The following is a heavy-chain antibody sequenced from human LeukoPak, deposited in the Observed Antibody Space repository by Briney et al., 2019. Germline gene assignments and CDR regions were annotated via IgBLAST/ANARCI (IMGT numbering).Heavy chain of an antibody. D-gene: IGHD3-3*01. CDR1: GFTFSSYS. Sequence: GGSLRLSCAASGFTFSSYSMNWVRQAPGKGLEWVSSISSSSSYIYYADSVKGRFTISRDNAKNSLYLQMNSLRAEDTAVYYCARGGGYYDFWSGYNHYWYFDLWGRGTLVSVSS. CDR2: ISSSSSYI. V-gene: IGHV3-21*01. J-gene: IGHJ2*01. CDR3: ARGGGYYDFWSGYNHYWYFDL.